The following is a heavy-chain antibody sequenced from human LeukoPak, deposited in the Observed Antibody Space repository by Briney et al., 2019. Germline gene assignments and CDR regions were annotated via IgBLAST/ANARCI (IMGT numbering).Heavy chain of an antibody. CDR1: GYTLTELS. J-gene: IGHJ4*02. V-gene: IGHV1-24*01. CDR3: ATDPFVVVPAANY. CDR2: FDPEDGET. D-gene: IGHD2-2*01. Sequence: ASVTVSCKVSGYTLTELSMHWVRQAPGKGLEWMGGFDPEDGETIYAQKFQGRVTMTEDTSTDTAYVELSSLRSEDTAVYYCATDPFVVVPAANYWGQGTLVTVSS.